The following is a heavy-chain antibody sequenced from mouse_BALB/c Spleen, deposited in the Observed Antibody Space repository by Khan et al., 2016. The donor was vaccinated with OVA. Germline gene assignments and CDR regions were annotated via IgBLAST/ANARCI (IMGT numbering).Heavy chain of an antibody. D-gene: IGHD2-10*02. J-gene: IGHJ3*01. CDR3: AMGYGNAWFAY. CDR1: GYTFTSYW. CDR2: IAPGSGST. V-gene: IGHV1S41*01. Sequence: DLVKPGASVKLSCKASGYTFTSYWINWIKQRPGQGLEWIGRIAPGSGSTYYNEMFKGKATLTVDTSSSTAYIQLSSLSSEDSAVYFCAMGYGNAWFAYWGQGTLVTDSA.